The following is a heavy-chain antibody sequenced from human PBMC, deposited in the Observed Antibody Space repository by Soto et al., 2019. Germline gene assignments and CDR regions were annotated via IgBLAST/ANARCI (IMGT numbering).Heavy chain of an antibody. CDR2: ISGSGDMA. D-gene: IGHD2-21*01. V-gene: IGHV3-23*01. CDR3: AXEMIASTLADFFDY. J-gene: IGHJ4*02. CDR1: GFTFSNYG. Sequence: PGGSLRLSCGASGFTFSNYGMTWVRQAPGKGLEWVSTISGSGDMAFYADPVKGRFTISRDNSKNTLYLQMNSLSAEDTAMYYCAXEMIASTLADFFDYWGQGILVTVSS.